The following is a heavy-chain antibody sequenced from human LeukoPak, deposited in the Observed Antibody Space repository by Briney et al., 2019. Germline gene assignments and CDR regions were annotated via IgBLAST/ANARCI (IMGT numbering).Heavy chain of an antibody. V-gene: IGHV4-59*01. CDR3: ARLPPGPLDAFDI. CDR1: GGSISSYY. CDR2: IYYSGST. Sequence: SETLSLTCTVSGGSISSYYWSWIRQPPGKGLEWIGCIYYSGSTNYNPSLKSRVTISVDTSKNQFSLKLSSVTAADTAVYYCARLPPGPLDAFDIWGQGTMVTVSS. J-gene: IGHJ3*02.